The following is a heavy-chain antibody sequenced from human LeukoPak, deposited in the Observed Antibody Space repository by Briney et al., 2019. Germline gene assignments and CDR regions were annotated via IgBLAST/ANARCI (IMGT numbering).Heavy chain of an antibody. J-gene: IGHJ6*02. V-gene: IGHV3-66*01. CDR3: ARSYSNHLFGMDV. CDR2: MYSGGST. Sequence: GGSLRLSCAASGFTVSSYYMTWVRQAPGKGLEWVSVMYSGGSTYYADSVKGRVAISRDNSQNTVCLQMNSVRVEDTAVYYCARSYSNHLFGMDVWGQGTAVTVSS. CDR1: GFTVSSYY. D-gene: IGHD4-11*01.